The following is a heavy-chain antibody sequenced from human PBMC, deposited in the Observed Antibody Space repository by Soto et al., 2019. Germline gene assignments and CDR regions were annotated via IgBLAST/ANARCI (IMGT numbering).Heavy chain of an antibody. D-gene: IGHD3-10*01. J-gene: IGHJ5*02. CDR1: GFTFSSYA. CDR2: ISGSGGST. V-gene: IGHV3-23*01. Sequence: EVQLLESGGGLVQPGGSLRLSCAASGFTFSSYAMSWVRQAPGKGLEWVSAISGSGGSTYYADSVKGRFTISRDNSENTLYLQMNSLRAEDTAVYYCAQDVGYYGSGSYYRNWFDLWGQGTLVTVSS. CDR3: AQDVGYYGSGSYYRNWFDL.